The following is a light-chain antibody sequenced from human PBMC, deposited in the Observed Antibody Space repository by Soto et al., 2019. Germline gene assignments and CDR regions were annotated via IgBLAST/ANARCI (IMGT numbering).Light chain of an antibody. Sequence: DVHITQFASTLSASVGDTVTITCRASQSVSTWLAWYQQTPGKAPKLLMYDASTLESGAPARFSGSGSGTEFTLTNSSLQPEDFATYHCQEDKTWTLGQGTKV. V-gene: IGKV1-5*01. CDR3: QEDKTWT. CDR1: QSVSTW. J-gene: IGKJ1*01. CDR2: DAS.